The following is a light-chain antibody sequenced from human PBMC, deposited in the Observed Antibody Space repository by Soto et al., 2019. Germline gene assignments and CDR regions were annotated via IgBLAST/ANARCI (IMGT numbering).Light chain of an antibody. Sequence: EIVMTQSPATLSVTPGERATLSCRARQSISSNLGWYQQKAGQAPRLLMYGASTRAAGIPARFSGSGSGTEFTLTISSLQSEDFAVYYCQQYNNWPRTFGQGTKVEIK. J-gene: IGKJ1*01. CDR2: GAS. CDR3: QQYNNWPRT. CDR1: QSISSN. V-gene: IGKV3-15*01.